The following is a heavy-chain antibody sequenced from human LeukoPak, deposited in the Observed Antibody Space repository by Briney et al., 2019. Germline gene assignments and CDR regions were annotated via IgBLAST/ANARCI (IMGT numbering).Heavy chain of an antibody. CDR1: AFSLNAYN. J-gene: IGHJ4*02. V-gene: IGHV3-21*04. D-gene: IGHD1-26*01. CDR3: VRDRGTYRPIDY. CDR2: ISYTGTYI. Sequence: GSLRLSCAASAFSLNAYNMNWVRQAPGKGLEWVSSISYTGTYIYYADSVKGRFTISRDNAQNSLYLQMNSLRAEDTAIYYCVRDRGTYRPIDYWGQGTLVTVSS.